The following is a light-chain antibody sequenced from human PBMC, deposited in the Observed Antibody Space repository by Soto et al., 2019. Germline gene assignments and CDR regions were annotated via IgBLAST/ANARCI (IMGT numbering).Light chain of an antibody. CDR1: QSVSRND. J-gene: IGKJ1*01. CDR3: QQYGSSPRT. CDR2: GAS. Sequence: EIVVTQSPGTLSLSPGERATLSCRASQSVSRNDLAWYQQKPGQAPRLLIYGASSRATGIPDRFSGSGSGTDFTLTISRLEPEDFAVYYCQQYGSSPRTFGQGTKVEIK. V-gene: IGKV3-20*01.